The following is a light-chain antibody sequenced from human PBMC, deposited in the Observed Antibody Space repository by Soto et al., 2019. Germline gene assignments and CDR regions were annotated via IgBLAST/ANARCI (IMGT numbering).Light chain of an antibody. Sequence: DIQMTQSPSTLSASVGDRVTITCRASQSISSWLAWYQQKPGKAPKLLIYKASSLESGVPSRFSGSGSGTDFTLTFSSLQPDDFATYYCQQYNSLWTFGQGTKVDIK. CDR1: QSISSW. V-gene: IGKV1-5*03. CDR3: QQYNSLWT. CDR2: KAS. J-gene: IGKJ1*01.